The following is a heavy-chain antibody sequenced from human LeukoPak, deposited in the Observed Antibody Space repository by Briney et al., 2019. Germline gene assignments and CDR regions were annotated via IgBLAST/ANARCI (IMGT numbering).Heavy chain of an antibody. CDR3: ARGYNSICSGGSCYSFPEYYFDY. CDR2: IYYSGST. J-gene: IGHJ4*02. V-gene: IGHV4-59*12. CDR1: GGSISSYY. Sequence: SETLSLTCTVSGGSISSYYWSWIRQPPGKGLEWIGYIYYSGSTNYNPSLKSRVTISVDTSKNQFSLKLSSVTAADTAVYYCARGYNSICSGGSCYSFPEYYFDYWGQGTLVTVSS. D-gene: IGHD2-15*01.